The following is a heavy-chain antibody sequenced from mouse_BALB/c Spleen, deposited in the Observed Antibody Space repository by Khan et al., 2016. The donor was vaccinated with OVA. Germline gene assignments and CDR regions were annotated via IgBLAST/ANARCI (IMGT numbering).Heavy chain of an antibody. CDR2: ISSGGDYT. V-gene: IGHV5-6*01. CDR1: GFTFSSYG. D-gene: IGHD4-1*01. Sequence: EVMLVESGGDLVKPGGSLKLSCAASGFTFSSYGMSWVRQTPDKRLEWVATISSGGDYTYYPDSVKGRFTISRDNAKNTLCLQMSSLKSEDTAMYYCASHLTGSFAYWGQGTLVTVSA. CDR3: ASHLTGSFAY. J-gene: IGHJ3*01.